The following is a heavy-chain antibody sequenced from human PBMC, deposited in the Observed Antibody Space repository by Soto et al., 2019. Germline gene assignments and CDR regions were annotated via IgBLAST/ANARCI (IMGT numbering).Heavy chain of an antibody. V-gene: IGHV1-69*04. D-gene: IGHD3-3*01. Sequence: SVKVSCKASGGTFSSYTISWVRQAPGQGLEWMGRIIPILGIANYAQKFQGRVTITADKSTSTAYMELSSLRSEDTAVYYCARDSDFWSGYHAYWGQGTLVTVSS. CDR2: IIPILGIA. CDR3: ARDSDFWSGYHAY. CDR1: GGTFSSYT. J-gene: IGHJ4*02.